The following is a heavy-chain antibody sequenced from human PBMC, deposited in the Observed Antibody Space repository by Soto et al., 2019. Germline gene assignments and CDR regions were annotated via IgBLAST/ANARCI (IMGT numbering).Heavy chain of an antibody. J-gene: IGHJ2*01. CDR1: GYTFTSYA. Sequence: QGQLVQSGAEVKKPGASVKVSCKASGYTFTSYAMHWVRQAPGQRLEWMGWINAGNGNTKYSQKFQVRVTITRDTPASTAYMELSSLRSEDTAVYYCARGGSLYWYFDLWGRGTLVTVSS. V-gene: IGHV1-3*01. D-gene: IGHD1-26*01. CDR2: INAGNGNT. CDR3: ARGGSLYWYFDL.